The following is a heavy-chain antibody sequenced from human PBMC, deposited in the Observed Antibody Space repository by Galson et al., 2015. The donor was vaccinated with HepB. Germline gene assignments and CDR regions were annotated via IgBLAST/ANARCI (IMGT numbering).Heavy chain of an antibody. J-gene: IGHJ4*02. CDR1: GFTFSRYG. Sequence: SLRLYCAAPGFTFSRYGMHWVRQAPGKGLGWVTVISYDGSNKYYADSVKGRFTISRDNAKNTLYLQMNSLRAEDPAVYYCSKMYYDFWSGSSHFDYWGQGTLVTVSS. CDR2: ISYDGSNK. V-gene: IGHV3-30*18. CDR3: SKMYYDFWSGSSHFDY. D-gene: IGHD3-3*01.